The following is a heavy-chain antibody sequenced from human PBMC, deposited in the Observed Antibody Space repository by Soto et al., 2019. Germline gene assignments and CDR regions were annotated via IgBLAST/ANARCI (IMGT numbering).Heavy chain of an antibody. D-gene: IGHD6-13*01. CDR2: IYWDDDK. Sequence: QITLKESGPTLVKPTQTLTLTCTFSGFSLSTSGVGVGWIRQPPGKALEWLALIYWDDDKRYSPSLKSRLTITKDTSKNQVVLTMTNMNPVDTATYYCAHSSPEQQLVPFDYWGQGTLVTVSS. V-gene: IGHV2-5*02. J-gene: IGHJ4*02. CDR3: AHSSPEQQLVPFDY. CDR1: GFSLSTSGVG.